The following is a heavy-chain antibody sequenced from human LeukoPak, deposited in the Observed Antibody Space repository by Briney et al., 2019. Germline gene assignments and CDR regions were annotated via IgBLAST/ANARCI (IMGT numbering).Heavy chain of an antibody. CDR3: ARVSADLGAFLDY. Sequence: GGSLRLSCAASGFTFSSYEMNWVRQAPGKGVEWVSYISSSGSTIYYADSVKGRFTISRDNAKNSLYLQMNSLRAEDTAVYYCARVSADLGAFLDYWGQGTLVTVSS. CDR1: GFTFSSYE. J-gene: IGHJ4*02. CDR2: ISSSGSTI. D-gene: IGHD3-16*01. V-gene: IGHV3-48*03.